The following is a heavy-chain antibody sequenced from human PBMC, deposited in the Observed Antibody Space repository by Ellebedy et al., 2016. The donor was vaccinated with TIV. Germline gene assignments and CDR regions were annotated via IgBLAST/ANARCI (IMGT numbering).Heavy chain of an antibody. V-gene: IGHV3-30*18. D-gene: IGHD6-19*01. CDR2: IAHDGSIQ. CDR1: EFTFSDYG. CDR3: AKEISARSSNGWPFDQ. Sequence: PGGSLRLSCAASEFTFSDYGMHWVRQAPGEGLEWLAVIAHDGSIQHYADSAKGRFTVARDNFKNMLYLRMDSLKVEDTSVYYCAKEISARSSNGWPFDQWGQGTLVTVSS. J-gene: IGHJ4*02.